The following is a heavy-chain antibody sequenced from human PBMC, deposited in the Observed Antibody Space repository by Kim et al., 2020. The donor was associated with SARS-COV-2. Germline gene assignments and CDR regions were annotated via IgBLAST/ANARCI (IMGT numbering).Heavy chain of an antibody. V-gene: IGHV3-7*01. CDR2: K. Sequence: KYYVDSVKGLFTISRDNAKNSLYLQMNSLRAEDTAVYYCASSFAVAGIPYWGQGTLVTVSS. D-gene: IGHD6-19*01. CDR3: ASSFAVAGIPY. J-gene: IGHJ4*02.